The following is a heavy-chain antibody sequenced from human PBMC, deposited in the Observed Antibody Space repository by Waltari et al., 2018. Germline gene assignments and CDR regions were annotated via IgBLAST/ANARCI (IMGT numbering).Heavy chain of an antibody. D-gene: IGHD3-10*01. CDR1: GFTFSSYS. CDR2: ISSSSSTI. CDR3: ARGYYGSGSYG. J-gene: IGHJ4*02. V-gene: IGHV3-48*04. Sequence: EVQLVESGGGLVQPGGSLRLSCAASGFTFSSYSMNWVRQAPGKGLEWVSYISSSSSTIYYADSVKGRFTISRDNARNSLYLQMNSLRAEDTAVYYCARGYYGSGSYGWGQGTLVTVSS.